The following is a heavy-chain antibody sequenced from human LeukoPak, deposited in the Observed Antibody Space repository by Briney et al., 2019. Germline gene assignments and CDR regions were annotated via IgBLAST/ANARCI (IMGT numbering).Heavy chain of an antibody. Sequence: SVKVSCKASGGTFSSYAISWERQAPGQGLEWMGRIIPIFGIANYAQKFQGRVTITADKSTSTAYMELSSLRSEDTAVYYCARAPPTATVTTFGNWFDPWGQGTLVTVSS. V-gene: IGHV1-69*04. CDR1: GGTFSSYA. CDR2: IIPIFGIA. J-gene: IGHJ5*02. D-gene: IGHD4-17*01. CDR3: ARAPPTATVTTFGNWFDP.